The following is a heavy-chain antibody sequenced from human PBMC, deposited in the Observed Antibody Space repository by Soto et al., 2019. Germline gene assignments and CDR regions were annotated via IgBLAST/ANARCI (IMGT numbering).Heavy chain of an antibody. CDR1: GYTFTSYA. CDR2: INAGNGNT. CDR3: ARDYSWGELYYYYYGMDV. V-gene: IGHV1-3*01. Sequence: GASVKVSCKASGYTFTSYAMHWVRQAPGQRLEWMGWINAGNGNTKYSQKFQGRVTITRDTSASTAYMELSSLRSEDTAVYYCARDYSWGELYYYYYGMDVWGQGTTVTVSS. D-gene: IGHD3-16*01. J-gene: IGHJ6*02.